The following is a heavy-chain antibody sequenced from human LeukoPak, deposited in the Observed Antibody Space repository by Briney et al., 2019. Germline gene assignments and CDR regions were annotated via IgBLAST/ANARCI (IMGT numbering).Heavy chain of an antibody. CDR2: INPSGGST. Sequence: PGASVKVSCKASGYTFTSYYMHWVRQAPGQGLEWMGIINPSGGSTSYAQKFQGRVTMTRDTSTSTVYMELSSLRSEDTAVYYCARDHSLTPIIGVVIKRYYFDYWGQGTLVTVSP. J-gene: IGHJ4*02. CDR3: ARDHSLTPIIGVVIKRYYFDY. V-gene: IGHV1-46*01. CDR1: GYTFTSYY. D-gene: IGHD3-3*01.